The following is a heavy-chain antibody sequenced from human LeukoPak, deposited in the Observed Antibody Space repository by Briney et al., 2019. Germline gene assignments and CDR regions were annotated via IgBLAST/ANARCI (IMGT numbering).Heavy chain of an antibody. V-gene: IGHV3-23*01. CDR3: ARDGGIAGSTTYFDY. CDR2: ISGGGGST. CDR1: GFTFGSYA. J-gene: IGHJ4*02. D-gene: IGHD1-26*01. Sequence: PGGSLRLSCGASGFTFGSYAMTWVRQAPGKGPEWVSGISGGGGSTLYADSVRGRFTVSRDNSKNTLYLQMDSLRVDDTAIYYCARDGGIAGSTTYFDYWGQGTLVTVSS.